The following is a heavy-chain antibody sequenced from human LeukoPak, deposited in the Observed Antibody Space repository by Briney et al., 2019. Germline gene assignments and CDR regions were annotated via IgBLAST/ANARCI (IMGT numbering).Heavy chain of an antibody. CDR1: GFTFSSYA. D-gene: IGHD3-10*01. CDR3: AKDGFGEHRRVDAFDI. V-gene: IGHV3-23*01. J-gene: IGHJ3*02. Sequence: GGSLRLSCAASGFTFSSYAMSWVREAPGKGLEWVSAISGRGGSTYYGDSVRGRFTISRDNSKNTLYLQMNSLRAEDTAVYYCAKDGFGEHRRVDAFDIWGQGTMVTVSS. CDR2: ISGRGGST.